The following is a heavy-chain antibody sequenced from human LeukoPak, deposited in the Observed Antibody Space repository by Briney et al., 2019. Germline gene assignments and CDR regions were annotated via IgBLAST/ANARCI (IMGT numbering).Heavy chain of an antibody. CDR3: ARSPLFYQLPSFDY. Sequence: SETLSLTCAVYGGSFSGYYWSWIRQPPGKGLGWIGEINHSGSTNYNPSLKSRVTISVDTSKNQFSLKLSSVTAADTAVYYCARSPLFYQLPSFDYWGQGTLVTVSS. D-gene: IGHD2-2*01. J-gene: IGHJ4*02. V-gene: IGHV4-34*01. CDR2: INHSGST. CDR1: GGSFSGYY.